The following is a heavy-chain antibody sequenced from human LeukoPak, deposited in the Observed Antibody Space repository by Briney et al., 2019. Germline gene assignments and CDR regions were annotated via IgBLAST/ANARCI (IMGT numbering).Heavy chain of an antibody. Sequence: PGGSLRLSCAASGFTFSVAWMSWVRQAPGKGLEWVGHIKSKTDGGTTDYAAPVKGRFTISRDDSQNTLYLQMNSLETEDTGVYYCTTDRFSSGNCYYYYYYYMDVWGKGTTVTVSS. V-gene: IGHV3-15*01. CDR3: TTDRFSSGNCYYYYYYYMDV. CDR1: GFTFSVAW. D-gene: IGHD2-15*01. J-gene: IGHJ6*03. CDR2: IKSKTDGGTT.